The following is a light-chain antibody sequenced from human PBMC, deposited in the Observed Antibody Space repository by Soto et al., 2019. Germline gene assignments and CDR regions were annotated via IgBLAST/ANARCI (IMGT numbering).Light chain of an antibody. Sequence: EIVLTQSPGTLSLSPGESATLSCRASQSVWNNYLAWYQQKPGQAPRLLISGASRRASGIPDRFSGSGSGTDFTLTIARLEPEDFAVYYCQQYGRSTPLTFGGGTMVEI. CDR1: QSVWNNY. J-gene: IGKJ4*01. CDR3: QQYGRSTPLT. CDR2: GAS. V-gene: IGKV3-20*01.